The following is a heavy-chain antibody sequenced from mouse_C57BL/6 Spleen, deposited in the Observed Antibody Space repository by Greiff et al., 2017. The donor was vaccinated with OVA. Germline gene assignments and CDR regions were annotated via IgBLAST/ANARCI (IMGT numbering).Heavy chain of an antibody. J-gene: IGHJ2*01. CDR2: IYPRNGNT. Sequence: QVQLQQSGAELARPGASVKLSCKASGYTFTSSCISWVKQRTGQGLEWIGEIYPRNGNTYYNEKFKGQATLTAAQSSSTAYMELCDLTSVYSAVYVCARKASQAHYMDYWGQGTTLTVSS. V-gene: IGHV1-81*01. D-gene: IGHD3-2*02. CDR1: GYTFTSSC. CDR3: ARKASQAHYMDY.